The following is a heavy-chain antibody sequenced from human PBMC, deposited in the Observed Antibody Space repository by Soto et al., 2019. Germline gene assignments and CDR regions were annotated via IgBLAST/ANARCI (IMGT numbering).Heavy chain of an antibody. CDR1: GCSISSGGYS. D-gene: IGHD4-17*01. J-gene: IGHJ6*02. CDR2: IYHSGST. Sequence: TSETLSLTCAFSGCSISSGGYSLSWIRQPPGKGLEWIGYIYHSGSTYYNPSLKSRVTISVDRSKNQFSLKLSSVTAADTAVYYCATMTTVTTLEMDVWGQGITVTVSS. V-gene: IGHV4-30-2*01. CDR3: ATMTTVTTLEMDV.